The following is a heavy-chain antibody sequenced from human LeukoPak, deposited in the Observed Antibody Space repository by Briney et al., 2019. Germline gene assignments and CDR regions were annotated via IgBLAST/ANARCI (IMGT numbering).Heavy chain of an antibody. CDR3: ARGGSYFYDYYMDV. D-gene: IGHD1-26*01. Sequence: SETLSLTCTVSGGSISSSYWGWIRQSAGKGLEWIGRIYTSGSSNYNPSLKSRITMSVDTSKSEFSLKLTSVTAADTAVYYCARGGSYFYDYYMDVWGKGATVTVSS. CDR2: IYTSGSS. V-gene: IGHV4-4*07. CDR1: GGSISSSY. J-gene: IGHJ6*03.